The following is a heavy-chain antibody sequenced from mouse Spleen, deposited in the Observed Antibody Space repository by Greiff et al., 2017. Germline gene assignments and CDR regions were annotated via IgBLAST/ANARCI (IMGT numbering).Heavy chain of an antibody. CDR2: ISDGGSYT. V-gene: IGHV5-4*01. D-gene: IGHD1-2*01. Sequence: EVQVVESGGGLVKPGGSLKLSCAASGFTFSSYAMSWVRQTPEKRLEWVATISDGGSYTYYPDNVKGRFTISRDNAKNNLYLQMSHLKSEDTAMYYCARGTTAMDYWGQGTSVTVSS. CDR3: ARGTTAMDY. CDR1: GFTFSSYA. J-gene: IGHJ4*01.